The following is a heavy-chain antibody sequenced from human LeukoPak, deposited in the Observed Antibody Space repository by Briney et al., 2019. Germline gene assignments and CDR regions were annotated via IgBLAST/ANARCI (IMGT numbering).Heavy chain of an antibody. V-gene: IGHV3-74*01. CDR2: INTDGSST. CDR1: GFTFSSYS. Sequence: GGSLRLSCAASGFTFSSYSMNWVRQAPGKGLVWVSHINTDGSSTNYADSVKGRFTISIDNAKNTLYLQMNSLRDEDTAVYYCTRSGYSSGFDYWGQGTLVTVSS. D-gene: IGHD6-19*01. CDR3: TRSGYSSGFDY. J-gene: IGHJ4*02.